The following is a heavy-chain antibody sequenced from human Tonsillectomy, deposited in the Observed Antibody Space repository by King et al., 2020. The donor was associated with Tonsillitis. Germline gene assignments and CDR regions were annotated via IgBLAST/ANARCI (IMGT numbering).Heavy chain of an antibody. Sequence: QLQESGPGLVKPSETLSLTCTVSGGPISSSSYYWGWIRQPPGKGLEWIGSIYYSGSTYYNPSLKSRVTISVDTSKNQFSLKLSSVTAADTAVYYCARLVTAMRTYYYYYGMDVWGQGTTVTVSS. D-gene: IGHD2-21*02. V-gene: IGHV4-39*01. CDR2: IYYSGST. CDR3: ARLVTAMRTYYYYYGMDV. J-gene: IGHJ6*02. CDR1: GGPISSSSYY.